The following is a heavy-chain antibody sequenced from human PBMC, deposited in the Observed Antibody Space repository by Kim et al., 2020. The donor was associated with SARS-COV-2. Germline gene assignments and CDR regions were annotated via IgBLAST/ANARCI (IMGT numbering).Heavy chain of an antibody. CDR1: GGSISSYY. CDR2: IYYSGST. Sequence: SETLSLTCTVSGGSISSYYWSWIRQPPGKGLEWIGYIYYSGSTNYNPSLKSRATISVDTSKNKFSLKLSSVTAADTAVYYCAREGGILTGLDYWGQGTLVTVSS. V-gene: IGHV4-59*01. D-gene: IGHD3-9*01. J-gene: IGHJ4*02. CDR3: AREGGILTGLDY.